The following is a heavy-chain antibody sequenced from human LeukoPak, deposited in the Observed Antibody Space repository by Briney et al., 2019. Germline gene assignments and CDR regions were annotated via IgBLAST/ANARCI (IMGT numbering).Heavy chain of an antibody. D-gene: IGHD3-3*01. J-gene: IGHJ4*02. V-gene: IGHV1-8*01. CDR1: GYTFTSYD. CDR3: ATSGGDFWSGPHDY. CDR2: MNPNSGNT. Sequence: ASVKVSCKASGYTFTSYDINWVRQATGQGLEWMGWMNPNSGNTGYAQKFQGRVTMTRNTSISTAYMELSSLRSEDTAVYYCATSGGDFWSGPHDYWGQGTLVTVSS.